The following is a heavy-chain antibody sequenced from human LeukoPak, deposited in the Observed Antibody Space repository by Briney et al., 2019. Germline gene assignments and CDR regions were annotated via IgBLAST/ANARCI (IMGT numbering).Heavy chain of an antibody. CDR3: ARGLLDDFWSGSYVVRDYYYMDV. Sequence: PGGSLRLSCAASGFTFDDYGMSWVRQAPGKGLEWVSGINWNGGSTGYADSVKGRFPIFRDNAKNSLYLQMNSLRAEDTALYYCARGLLDDFWSGSYVVRDYYYMDVWGTGTTVTVSS. D-gene: IGHD3-3*01. CDR2: INWNGGST. V-gene: IGHV3-20*04. CDR1: GFTFDDYG. J-gene: IGHJ6*03.